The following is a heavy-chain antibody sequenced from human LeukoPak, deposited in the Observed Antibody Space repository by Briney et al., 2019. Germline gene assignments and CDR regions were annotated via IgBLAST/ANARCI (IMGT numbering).Heavy chain of an antibody. D-gene: IGHD4-11*01. J-gene: IGHJ4*02. CDR2: IGSSGGST. CDR3: TREYLTVSYFDY. Sequence: GGSLRLSCAASGFNFITAAMTWVRQAPGKGLEWVSLIGSSGGSTYYADSVKGRFTISRDNSNHTLSLQMNSLRGEDTAVYYCTREYLTVSYFDYWGQGTLVTVSS. CDR1: GFNFITAA. V-gene: IGHV3-23*01.